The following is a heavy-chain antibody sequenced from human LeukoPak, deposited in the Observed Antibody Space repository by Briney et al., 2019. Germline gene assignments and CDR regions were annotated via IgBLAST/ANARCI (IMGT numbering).Heavy chain of an antibody. J-gene: IGHJ4*02. CDR2: IYPGDSDT. D-gene: IGHD3-22*01. CDR3: ARHLGLGGYYEGVYYFDY. CDR1: GYSFTAYW. V-gene: IGHV5-51*01. Sequence: AGESLKISCKGSGYSFTAYWIGWVRQMPGKGLEWMGIIYPGDSDTRYSPSFQGQVTISADKSISTAYLQWSSLKASDTAMYYCARHLGLGGYYEGVYYFDYWGQGTLVTVSS.